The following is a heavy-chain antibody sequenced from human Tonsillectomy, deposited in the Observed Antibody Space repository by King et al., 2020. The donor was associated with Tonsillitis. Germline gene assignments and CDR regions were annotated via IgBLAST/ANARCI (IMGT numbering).Heavy chain of an antibody. Sequence: VQLVESGGGLVQPGGALRLSCAASGFTCSYDLRSCVRPSPGKGLERVANIKQEGIENCFVDSVRGRFTISRDNAKNSLYLQMNSLRAEDTAVYYCASYCSSASCSYTRYWGQGTLVTVSS. V-gene: IGHV3-7*03. CDR2: IKQEGIEN. CDR3: ASYCSSASCSYTRY. D-gene: IGHD2-2*01. J-gene: IGHJ4*02. CDR1: GFTCSYDL.